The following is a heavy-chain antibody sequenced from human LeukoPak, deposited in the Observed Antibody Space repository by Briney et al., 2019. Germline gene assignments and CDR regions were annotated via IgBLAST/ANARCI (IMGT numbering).Heavy chain of an antibody. V-gene: IGHV1-69*06. CDR2: IIPIFGTA. J-gene: IGHJ1*01. CDR3: ARELNGGNSPFQH. D-gene: IGHD4-23*01. CDR1: GFTFSSYA. Sequence: GGSLRLSCAASGFTFSSYAISWVRQAPGQGLEWMGGIIPIFGTANYAQKFQGRVTITADKSTSTAYMELSSLRSEDTAVYYCARELNGGNSPFQHWGQGTLVTVSS.